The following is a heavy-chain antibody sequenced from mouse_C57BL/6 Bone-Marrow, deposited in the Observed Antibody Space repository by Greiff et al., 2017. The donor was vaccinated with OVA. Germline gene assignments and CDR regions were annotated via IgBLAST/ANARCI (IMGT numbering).Heavy chain of an antibody. J-gene: IGHJ1*03. Sequence: QVQLQQPGAELVRPGTSVKLSCKASGYTFTSYWMHWVKQRPGQGLEWIGVIDPSDSYTNYNQKFKGKATLTVDTSSSTAYMQLSSLTSEDSAVYYCARCVNGMPFDVWGTVTTVTVSS. D-gene: IGHD1-2*01. V-gene: IGHV1-59*01. CDR1: GYTFTSYW. CDR2: IDPSDSYT. CDR3: ARCVNGMPFDV.